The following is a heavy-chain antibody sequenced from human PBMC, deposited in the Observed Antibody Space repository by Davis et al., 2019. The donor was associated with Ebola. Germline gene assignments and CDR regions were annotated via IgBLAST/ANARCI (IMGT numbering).Heavy chain of an antibody. CDR2: IYYSGST. V-gene: IGHV4-59*01. J-gene: IGHJ6*03. Sequence: PSETLSLTCTVSGGSISSYYWSWIRQPPGKGLEWIGYIYYSGSTNYNPSLKSRVTISVDTSKNQFSLKLSSVTAADTAVYYCARETASRVDYYYYYMDVWGKGTTVTVSS. D-gene: IGHD2-15*01. CDR1: GGSISSYY. CDR3: ARETASRVDYYYYYMDV.